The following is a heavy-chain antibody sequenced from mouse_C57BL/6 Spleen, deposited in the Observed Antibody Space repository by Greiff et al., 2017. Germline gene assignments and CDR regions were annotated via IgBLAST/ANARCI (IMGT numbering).Heavy chain of an antibody. CDR1: GYAFSSYW. D-gene: IGHD1-1*01. Sequence: QVQLKQSGAELVKPGASVKISCKASGYAFSSYWMNWVKQRPGKGLEWIGQIYPGDGDTNYNGKFKGKATLTADKSSSTAYMQLSSLTSEDSAVYFCARPFYYGSSHYYAMDYWGQGTSVTVSS. CDR3: ARPFYYGSSHYYAMDY. V-gene: IGHV1-80*01. CDR2: IYPGDGDT. J-gene: IGHJ4*01.